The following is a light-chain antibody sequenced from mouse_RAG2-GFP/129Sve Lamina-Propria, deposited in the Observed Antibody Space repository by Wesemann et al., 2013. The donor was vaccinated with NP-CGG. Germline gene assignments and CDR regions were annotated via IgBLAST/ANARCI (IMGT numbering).Light chain of an antibody. CDR1: ESVSIHGTHL. V-gene: IGKV3-3*01. Sequence: DIVLTQSPASLAVSLGQRATISCRASESVSIHGTHLMHWYQQKPGQPPKLLIYATSNLESGVPARFSGSGSETDFTLNIHPVEEEDAATYFCQQSIEDPLTFGAGTKAGAET. CDR2: ATS. CDR3: QQSIEDPLT. J-gene: IGKJ5*01.